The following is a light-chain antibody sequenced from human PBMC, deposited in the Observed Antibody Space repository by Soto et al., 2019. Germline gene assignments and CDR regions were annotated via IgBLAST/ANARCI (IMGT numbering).Light chain of an antibody. CDR2: AAS. V-gene: IGKV1-8*01. CDR3: RQYYSYPLT. Sequence: AIRMTQSPSSLSASTGDRVTITCRASQGISSYLAWYQQKPGKAPKLLIYAASTLQSGVPSRFSGSGSGTDFTLTISCLQSEDFATYYCRQYYSYPLTFGQGTKV. CDR1: QGISSY. J-gene: IGKJ1*01.